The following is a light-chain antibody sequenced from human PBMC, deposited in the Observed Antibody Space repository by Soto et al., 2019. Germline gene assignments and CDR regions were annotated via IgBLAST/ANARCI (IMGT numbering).Light chain of an antibody. CDR3: QQYGSSPWT. Sequence: EIVLTQSPGTLSLSPGERATLSWRASQSVSSNYLGWYQQKPGQAPRLLIYAASSRATGIPDRFSGSGSGTDFTLTISRLEPEDFAVYFCQQYGSSPWTFGQGTKVDIK. CDR1: QSVSSNY. V-gene: IGKV3-20*01. J-gene: IGKJ1*01. CDR2: AAS.